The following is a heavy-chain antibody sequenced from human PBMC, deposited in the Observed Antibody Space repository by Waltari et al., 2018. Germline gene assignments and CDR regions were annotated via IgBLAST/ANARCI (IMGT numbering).Heavy chain of an antibody. CDR1: GLTFNSYW. Sequence: EVQLVESGGGLVQPGGSLRLSCAAAGLTFNSYWMHGVRQAPGKGLVWVSRINPDGSGTDYGDSVKGRFTISRDNAKNTLYLQLNSLRAEDTAVYYCARGWQSIDYWGQGTLITVSS. V-gene: IGHV3-74*01. CDR3: ARGWQSIDY. J-gene: IGHJ4*02. CDR2: INPDGSGT.